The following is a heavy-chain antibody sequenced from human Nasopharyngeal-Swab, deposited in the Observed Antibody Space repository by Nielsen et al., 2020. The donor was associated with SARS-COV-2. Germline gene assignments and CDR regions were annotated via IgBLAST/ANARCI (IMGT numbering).Heavy chain of an antibody. CDR1: GYTFTSYG. CDR3: ATPMTTVTSFDY. Sequence: ASVKVSCKASGYTFTSYGISWVRQAPGQGLEWMGWISAYNGNTNYAQKLQGRVTMTTDTSTSTAYMELSSLRSEDTAVYYCATPMTTVTSFDYWGQGTLVTVSS. CDR2: ISAYNGNT. J-gene: IGHJ4*02. D-gene: IGHD4-17*01. V-gene: IGHV1-18*01.